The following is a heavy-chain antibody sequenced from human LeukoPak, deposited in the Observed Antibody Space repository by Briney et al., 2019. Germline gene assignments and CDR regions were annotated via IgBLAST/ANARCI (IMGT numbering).Heavy chain of an antibody. J-gene: IGHJ4*02. CDR2: ISAYNGNT. Sequence: ASVRVSCKASGYIFTSYGISWVRQAPGQGLEWMGWISAYNGNTNYAQKLQGRVTMTTDTSTSTAYMELRSLRSDDTAVYYCARRPYYDILTGYDYWGQGTLVTVSS. V-gene: IGHV1-18*04. CDR3: ARRPYYDILTGYDY. D-gene: IGHD3-9*01. CDR1: GYIFTSYG.